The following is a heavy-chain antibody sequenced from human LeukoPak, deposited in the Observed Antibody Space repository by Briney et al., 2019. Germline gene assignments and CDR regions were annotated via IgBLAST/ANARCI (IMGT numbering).Heavy chain of an antibody. CDR2: IYSGGTT. D-gene: IGHD4-23*01. CDR1: AFTVSSNY. V-gene: IGHV3-66*01. J-gene: IGHJ6*02. Sequence: GGSLRLSCAASAFTVSSNYMSWVRQAPGKGLEWVSVIYSGGTTYYADSVKGRFTISRDNSKNTLYLQMNSLRAEDTAVYYCATTVVTWFYYGMAVWGQGTTVTVSS. CDR3: ATTVVTWFYYGMAV.